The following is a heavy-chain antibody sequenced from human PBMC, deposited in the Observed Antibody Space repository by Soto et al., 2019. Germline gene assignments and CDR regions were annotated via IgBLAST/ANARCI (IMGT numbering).Heavy chain of an antibody. Sequence: QMQLVESGGGVVPPGGSLRLSCAASGFTFNYYPMHWVRQAPGKGLEWVAVVSFDGSNKYYADSVKGRFTISKDNSKNTLYLQMNSLRREDTAVYYCARLPGPLVAVLYIYPLDGREAMSDVDVWGQGTTVTVSS. CDR2: VSFDGSNK. CDR1: GFTFNYYP. J-gene: IGHJ6*02. CDR3: ARLPGPLVAVLYIYPLDGREAMSDVDV. V-gene: IGHV3-30-3*01. D-gene: IGHD6-19*01.